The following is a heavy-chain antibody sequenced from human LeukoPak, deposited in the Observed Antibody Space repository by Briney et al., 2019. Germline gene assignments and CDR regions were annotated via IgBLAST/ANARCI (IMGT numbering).Heavy chain of an antibody. CDR2: IYYSGST. CDR1: GGSISSGGYY. CDR3: ARGIIGGNSAHDAFDI. J-gene: IGHJ3*02. V-gene: IGHV4-31*03. D-gene: IGHD4-23*01. Sequence: PSETLSLTCTVSGGSISSGGYYWSWIRQHPGKGLEWIGYIYYSGSTYYSPSLKSRVTISVDTSKNQFSLKLSSVTAADTAVYCCARGIIGGNSAHDAFDIWGQGTMVTVSS.